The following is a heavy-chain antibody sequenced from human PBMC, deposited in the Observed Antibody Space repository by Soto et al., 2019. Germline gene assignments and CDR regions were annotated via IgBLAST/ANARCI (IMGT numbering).Heavy chain of an antibody. Sequence: QVQLVQSGAEVRQPASSVKVSCKTSGATFSSYAITWVRQAPGQGLEWMGGIVPTVDTSTYAQNFQGRVTITADKFTNKVYLELSSLRSDDTAVYYCVRAVAIPGSPDNWGQGTLVTVSS. CDR2: IVPTVDTS. CDR1: GATFSSYA. D-gene: IGHD2-15*01. CDR3: VRAVAIPGSPDN. J-gene: IGHJ4*02. V-gene: IGHV1-69*14.